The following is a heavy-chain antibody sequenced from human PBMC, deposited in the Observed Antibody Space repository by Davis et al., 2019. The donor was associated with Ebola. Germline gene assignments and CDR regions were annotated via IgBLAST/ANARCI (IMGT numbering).Heavy chain of an antibody. D-gene: IGHD3-3*01. V-gene: IGHV4-39*07. CDR1: GGSISSSSYY. CDR3: ARLYYDFWSGYYPFDY. Sequence: PSETLSLTCTVSGGSISSSSYYWGWIRQPPGKGLEWIGSIYYSGSIYYNSSLKSRVTISVDTSKNQFSLKLSSVTAADTAVYYCARLYYDFWSGYYPFDYWGQGTLVTVSS. J-gene: IGHJ4*02. CDR2: IYYSGSI.